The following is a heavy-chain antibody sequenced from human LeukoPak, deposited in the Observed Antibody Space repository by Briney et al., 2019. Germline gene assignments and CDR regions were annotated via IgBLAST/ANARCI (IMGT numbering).Heavy chain of an antibody. CDR3: TTVTALLLWGLDV. V-gene: IGHV3-15*01. CDR1: GFTFSNAW. J-gene: IGHJ6*02. D-gene: IGHD2-15*01. Sequence: TGGSLRLSCAASGFTFSNAWMSWVRQAPGEGLEWVGRIKSNSDGGTAEYGAPVKGRFTISRDDSKNTLYLQMNSLKTEDTAVYHCTTVTALLLWGLDVWGQGTTVTVSS. CDR2: IKSNSDGGTA.